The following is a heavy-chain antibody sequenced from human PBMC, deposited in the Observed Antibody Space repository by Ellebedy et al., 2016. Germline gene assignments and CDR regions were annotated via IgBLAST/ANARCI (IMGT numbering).Heavy chain of an antibody. CDR1: DGSISSSNW. CDR3: ATRRLNYGDYED. D-gene: IGHD4-17*01. CDR2: IYHSGST. V-gene: IGHV4-4*02. J-gene: IGHJ4*02. Sequence: SETLSLTXAVSDGSISSSNWWSWVRQPPGKGLEWIGEIYHSGSTNYNPSLKSRVAFSVDTSKMLFSLKLTSVTAADTVVYYCATRRLNYGDYEDWGQGTLVTVSA.